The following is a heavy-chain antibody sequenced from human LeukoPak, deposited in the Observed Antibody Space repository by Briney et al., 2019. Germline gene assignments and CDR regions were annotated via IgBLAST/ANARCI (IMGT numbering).Heavy chain of an antibody. CDR1: GYTFTSYA. CDR2: INAGNGNT. CDR3: ARDYDYLWGSYRANHNYFDY. D-gene: IGHD3-16*02. Sequence: ASVTVSCKASGYTFTSYAMHWVRQAPGQRLEWMGWINAGNGNTKYSQKFQGRVTITRDTSASTAYMELSSLTSEDTAVYYCARDYDYLWGSYRANHNYFDYWGQGTLVTVSS. J-gene: IGHJ4*02. V-gene: IGHV1-3*01.